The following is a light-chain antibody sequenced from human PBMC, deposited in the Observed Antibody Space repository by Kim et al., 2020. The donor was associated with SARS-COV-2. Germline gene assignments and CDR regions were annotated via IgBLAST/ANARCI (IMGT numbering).Light chain of an antibody. Sequence: VSVSPGQTASITCSGDKLGDKYACWYQQKPGQSPVLVIYQDSNRPSGIPERFSGSNSGNTATLTISGTQAMDEADYYCQAWDSSTAFGGGTQLTVL. CDR3: QAWDSSTA. CDR1: KLGDKY. CDR2: QDS. V-gene: IGLV3-1*01. J-gene: IGLJ2*01.